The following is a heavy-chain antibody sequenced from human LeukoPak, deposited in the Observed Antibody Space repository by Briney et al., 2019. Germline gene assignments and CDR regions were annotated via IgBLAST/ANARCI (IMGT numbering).Heavy chain of an antibody. Sequence: ASVNVSCKASGYTFTGYYIHWVRQAPGQGLEWMGWLNPNSGGTNYAQKFQGRLTMTRDTSISTAYMELSSLRSDDTAVYFCARPNEAATTFRAFDIWGQGTMVTVSS. CDR3: ARPNEAATTFRAFDI. D-gene: IGHD2-15*01. J-gene: IGHJ3*02. CDR1: GYTFTGYY. CDR2: LNPNSGGT. V-gene: IGHV1-2*02.